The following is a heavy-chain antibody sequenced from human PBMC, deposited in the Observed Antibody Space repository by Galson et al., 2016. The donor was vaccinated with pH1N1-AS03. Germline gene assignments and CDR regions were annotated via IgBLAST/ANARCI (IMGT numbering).Heavy chain of an antibody. Sequence: SVKVSCKASGYTFNNYAITWLRQAPGQGPEWMGWISGYNGKTNYAQKLQGRITITTDTSPNTAYMELTSLGSDDTAMYYYAREPNIVETMWVDYWGLGTLVTVSS. CDR1: GYTFNNYA. CDR2: ISGYNGKT. D-gene: IGHD2/OR15-2a*01. CDR3: AREPNIVETMWVDY. J-gene: IGHJ4*02. V-gene: IGHV1-18*01.